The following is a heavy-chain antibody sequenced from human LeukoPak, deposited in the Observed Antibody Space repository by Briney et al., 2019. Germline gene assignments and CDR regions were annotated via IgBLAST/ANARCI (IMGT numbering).Heavy chain of an antibody. CDR2: IYTSGST. D-gene: IGHD2-2*01. CDR3: AREVVVVVPAATVWLDP. J-gene: IGHJ5*02. Sequence: SETLSLTCTVPGGPISSYYWSWIRQPAGKVLEWIGRIYTSGSTNYNPSLKSRVTMSVDTSKNQFSLKLSSVTAADTAVYYCAREVVVVVPAATVWLDPWGQGTLVTVSS. V-gene: IGHV4-4*07. CDR1: GGPISSYY.